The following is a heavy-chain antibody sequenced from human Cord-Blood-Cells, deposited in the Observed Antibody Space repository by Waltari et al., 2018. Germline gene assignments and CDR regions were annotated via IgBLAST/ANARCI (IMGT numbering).Heavy chain of an antibody. Sequence: EVQLVESGGGVVQPGGSLRLSCAASGFTFSSYDMHWVRQATGKGLEWVSAIGTAGDTYYPGSVKGRFTISRENAKNSLYLQMNSLRAGDTAVYYCARAITMVQGPWYFDLWGRGTLVTVSS. V-gene: IGHV3-13*01. CDR1: GFTFSSYD. CDR2: IGTAGDT. D-gene: IGHD3-10*01. J-gene: IGHJ2*01. CDR3: ARAITMVQGPWYFDL.